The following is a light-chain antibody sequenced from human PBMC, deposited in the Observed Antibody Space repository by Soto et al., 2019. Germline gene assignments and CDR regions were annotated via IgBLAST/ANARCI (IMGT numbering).Light chain of an antibody. J-gene: IGLJ1*01. CDR2: GVT. CDR1: SSDIGAYNY. CDR3: LSHRSGDSHV. V-gene: IGLV2-14*01. Sequence: QSVLTQPASVSGSPGQSITISCTGTSSDIGAYNYVSWYQQYPGKALKLMIYGVTNRPSGVSNRFSGSKTGNTASLTISGLQAEDEADYYCLSHRSGDSHVFGTGTKVTVL.